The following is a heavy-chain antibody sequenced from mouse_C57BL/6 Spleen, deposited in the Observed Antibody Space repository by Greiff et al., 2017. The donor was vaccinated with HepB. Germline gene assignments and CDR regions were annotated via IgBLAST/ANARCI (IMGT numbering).Heavy chain of an antibody. CDR1: GFNIKDDY. V-gene: IGHV14-4*01. D-gene: IGHD1-1*01. CDR2: IDPENGDT. J-gene: IGHJ2*01. Sequence: VQLKQSGAELVRPGASVKLSCTASGFNIKDDYMHWVKQRPEQGLEWIGWIDPENGDTEYASKFQGKATITADTSSNTAYLQLSSLTSEDTAVYYCTRNYYGSSPDYWGQGTTLTVSS. CDR3: TRNYYGSSPDY.